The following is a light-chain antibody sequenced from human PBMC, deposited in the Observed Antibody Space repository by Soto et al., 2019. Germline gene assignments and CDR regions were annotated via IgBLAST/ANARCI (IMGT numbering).Light chain of an antibody. CDR1: SSDVGYYDY. CDR2: EVT. Sequence: QSALTQPPSASGFSGQSVTISCTGTSSDVGYYDYVSWYQQHPGKAPKLVIYEVTKRPSGVPDRVSASKSGNPASLTVSGLRAEDEADYYCSSYAGSTNFVFGSGTKVTVL. V-gene: IGLV2-8*01. CDR3: SSYAGSTNFV. J-gene: IGLJ1*01.